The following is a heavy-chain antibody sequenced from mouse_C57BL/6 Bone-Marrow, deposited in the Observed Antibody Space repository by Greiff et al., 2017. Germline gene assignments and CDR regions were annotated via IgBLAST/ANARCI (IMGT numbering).Heavy chain of an antibody. CDR1: GIDFSRYW. CDR3: ARPGGYYAMDY. V-gene: IGHV4-1*01. Sequence: EADGIDFSRYWMSWVRRAPGKGLEWIGEINPDSSTINYAPSLKDKFIISRDNANNTLYLQMSKVRSEDTALYYCARPGGYYAMDYWGQGTSVTVSS. J-gene: IGHJ4*01. CDR2: INPDSSTI.